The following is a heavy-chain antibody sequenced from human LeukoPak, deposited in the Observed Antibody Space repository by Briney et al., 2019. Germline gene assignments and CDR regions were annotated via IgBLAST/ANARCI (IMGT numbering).Heavy chain of an antibody. CDR1: GGSFSGYY. CDR3: ARGGPSIVGATIDY. J-gene: IGHJ4*02. V-gene: IGHV4-59*10. Sequence: SETLSLTCAVYGGSFSGYYWSWIRQPAGKGLEWIGRIYTSGSTNYNPSLKSRVTISVDTSKNQFSLKLSSVTAADTAVYYCARGGPSIVGATIDYWGQGTLVTVSS. D-gene: IGHD1-26*01. CDR2: IYTSGST.